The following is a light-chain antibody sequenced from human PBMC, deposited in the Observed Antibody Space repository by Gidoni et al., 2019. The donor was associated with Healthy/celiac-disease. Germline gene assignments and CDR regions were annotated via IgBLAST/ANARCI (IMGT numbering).Light chain of an antibody. J-gene: IGKJ2*01. Sequence: EIVMTQPPATLSVSPGERATLSCRASQSVSSNLAWYQQKPGQAPRLLIYGASTRATGIPARFSGSGSGTEFTLTISSLQSEDFAVYYCQQYNNWPPEYXXXQGTKLEIK. CDR2: GAS. CDR1: QSVSSN. CDR3: QQYNNWPPEYX. V-gene: IGKV3-15*01.